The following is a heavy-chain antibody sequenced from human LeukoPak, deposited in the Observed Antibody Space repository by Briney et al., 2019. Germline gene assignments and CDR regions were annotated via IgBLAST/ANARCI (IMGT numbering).Heavy chain of an antibody. Sequence: GGSLRLSCAGNGFTFSSYAMSWVRQAPGKGLEWVSAISGGGGSTYYADSVKGRFTISRDNSKNTLFLQMNSLRAEDTAVYYCAKDSVAGTRYYYYYMDVWGKGTTVTVSS. CDR1: GFTFSSYA. J-gene: IGHJ6*03. D-gene: IGHD6-19*01. CDR3: AKDSVAGTRYYYYYMDV. V-gene: IGHV3-23*01. CDR2: ISGGGGST.